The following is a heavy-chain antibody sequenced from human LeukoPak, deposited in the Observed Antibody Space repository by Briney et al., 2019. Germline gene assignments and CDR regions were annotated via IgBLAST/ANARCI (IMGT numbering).Heavy chain of an antibody. D-gene: IGHD3-22*01. CDR1: GGTFSSYA. CDR2: IIPILGIA. V-gene: IGHV1-69*04. Sequence: ASVKVSCKASGGTFSSYAISWVRQAPGQGLEWMGRIIPILGIANYAQKFQGRVTITADKSTSTAYMELSSLRSEDTAVYYCATAYPIVGAHGAFDIWGQGTMVTVSS. CDR3: ATAYPIVGAHGAFDI. J-gene: IGHJ3*02.